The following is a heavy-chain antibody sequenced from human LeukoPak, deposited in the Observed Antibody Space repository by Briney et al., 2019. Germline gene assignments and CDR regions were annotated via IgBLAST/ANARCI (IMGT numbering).Heavy chain of an antibody. CDR1: GFTFSSYD. CDR3: ARAGGLWDAFDI. V-gene: IGHV3-21*01. Sequence: GGSLRLSCAASGFTFSSYDMNWVRQAPGKGLEWVSSISKSSSYIYYADSVKGRFTISRDNTKNSLYLQLNSLRAEDTAVYYCARAGGLWDAFDIWGQGTMVTVSS. CDR2: ISKSSSYI. J-gene: IGHJ3*02. D-gene: IGHD2-21*01.